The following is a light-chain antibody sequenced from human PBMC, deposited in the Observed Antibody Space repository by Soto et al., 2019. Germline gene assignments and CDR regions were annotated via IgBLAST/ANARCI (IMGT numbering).Light chain of an antibody. Sequence: AVQLTQSPSSLSASVGDRVTITCRASQGVSRDLAWYQQKPGQPPKLLIYDASNLESGVPSSFSGSGSGTDFTLTITSLQPEDFATYYCQQSYSTPWTFGQGTNVEVK. J-gene: IGKJ1*01. CDR3: QQSYSTPWT. CDR2: DAS. CDR1: QGVSRD. V-gene: IGKV1-13*02.